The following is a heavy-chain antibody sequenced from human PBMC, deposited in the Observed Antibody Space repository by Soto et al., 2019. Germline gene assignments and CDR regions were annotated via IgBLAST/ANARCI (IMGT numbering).Heavy chain of an antibody. CDR2: IKSKTDGGTA. CDR1: GFTFTNAW. Sequence: AGGSLRLSCAASGFTFTNAWMDWVRQAPGKGLEWVGRIKSKTDGGTADYAAPVKGRFTISRDDSKTTLYLQMNSLKVEDTAVYYCATGPLDYWGQGTLVTVSS. J-gene: IGHJ4*02. V-gene: IGHV3-15*01. CDR3: ATGPLDY.